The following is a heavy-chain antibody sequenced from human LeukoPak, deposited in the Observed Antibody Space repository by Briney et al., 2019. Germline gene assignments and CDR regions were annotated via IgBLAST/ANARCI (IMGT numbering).Heavy chain of an antibody. CDR1: GFTFSSYA. D-gene: IGHD3-10*02. CDR3: AKKMLAHMDV. V-gene: IGHV3-23*01. Sequence: PGGSRRLSCEASGFTFSSYAMSWVRQAPGKGLDWVSTISGFGGSTKYVDSVKGRFTISRDNSKNTLYLQMSSLGAEDTAVYYCAKKMLAHMDVWGKGTTVTVSS. CDR2: ISGFGGST. J-gene: IGHJ6*03.